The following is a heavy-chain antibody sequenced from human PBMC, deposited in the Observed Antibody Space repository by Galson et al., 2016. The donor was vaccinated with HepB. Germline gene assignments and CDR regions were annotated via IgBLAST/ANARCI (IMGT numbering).Heavy chain of an antibody. CDR1: GYSFTDYW. CDR3: ARRLTHDSKIWDIDY. J-gene: IGHJ4*02. D-gene: IGHD3-16*01. V-gene: IGHV5-51*01. CDR2: IYPGDSHT. Sequence: QSGAEVKKPGESLRISCKGSGYSFTDYWIGWVRQMPGKGLEWMGIIYPGDSHTRYSPSFQGQVTISAAKSIRTAYPQWSSLKASDTAIYYCARRLTHDSKIWDIDYWGQGTLVTVSS.